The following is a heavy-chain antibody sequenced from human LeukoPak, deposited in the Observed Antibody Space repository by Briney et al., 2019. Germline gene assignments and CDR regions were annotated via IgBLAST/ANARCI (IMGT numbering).Heavy chain of an antibody. CDR2: IYYSGST. CDR1: GGYISSSGYH. D-gene: IGHD5-18*01. Sequence: SETLSLTCTVPGGYISSSGYHWGWIRQSPGKGLQWIGRIYYSGSTYYNPSLKSRVTISVDTSKNQFSLKLNSVTAADTAVYYCARQWGDTAMVNGMDVWGQGTTVTVSS. J-gene: IGHJ6*02. V-gene: IGHV4-39*01. CDR3: ARQWGDTAMVNGMDV.